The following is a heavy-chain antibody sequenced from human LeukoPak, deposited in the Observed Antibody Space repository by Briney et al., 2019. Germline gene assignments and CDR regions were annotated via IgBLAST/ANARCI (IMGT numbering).Heavy chain of an antibody. CDR1: GYTFTGYY. CDR2: INPNSGGT. Sequence: ASVKVSCKASGYTFTGYYMHWVRQAPGQGLEWMGWINPNSGGTNYAQKFQGRVTMTRDTSISTAYMELSRLRSDDTAVYYCAREKSNGFWSGQTDPWGQGTLVTVSS. J-gene: IGHJ5*02. V-gene: IGHV1-2*02. CDR3: AREKSNGFWSGQTDP. D-gene: IGHD3-3*01.